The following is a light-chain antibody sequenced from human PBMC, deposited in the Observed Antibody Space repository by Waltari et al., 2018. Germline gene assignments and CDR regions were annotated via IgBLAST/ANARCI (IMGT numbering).Light chain of an antibody. Sequence: QLVLTQSPPVSASLGASVKLTCTLSSGHSSNVIAWHQQQPGKGPRYLMKVNSDGSHSKGDEIPDRFSGSSSGPERYLTISSLQSDDEADYYCQTGGHGTWVFGGGTKLTVL. CDR1: SGHSSNV. CDR3: QTGGHGTWV. J-gene: IGLJ3*02. V-gene: IGLV4-69*01. CDR2: VNSDGSH.